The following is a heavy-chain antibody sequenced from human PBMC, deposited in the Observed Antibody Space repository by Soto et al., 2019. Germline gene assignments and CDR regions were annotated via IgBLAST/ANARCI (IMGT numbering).Heavy chain of an antibody. V-gene: IGHV4-4*07. CDR1: GGSISSYY. Sequence: PSETLSLTCTVSGGSISSYYWSWIRQPAGKGLEWIGRIYTSGSTNYNPSLKSRVTVSVDTSKNQFSLKLSSVTAADTAVYYCARDRGCSSTSCYLDYWGQGTLVTVSS. J-gene: IGHJ4*02. D-gene: IGHD2-2*01. CDR3: ARDRGCSSTSCYLDY. CDR2: IYTSGST.